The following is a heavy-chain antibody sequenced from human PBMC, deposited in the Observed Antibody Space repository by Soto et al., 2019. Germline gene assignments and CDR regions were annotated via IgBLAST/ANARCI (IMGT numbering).Heavy chain of an antibody. Sequence: SEPLPLTCTVSGYSISIGYYCGLIRQPPGKGLEWIGSISGSGGTSYNPSLKSQVTMSLGTSKNQFSLKLRSVTAADTAVYYCARVPYGYNPALDYWGQGTLVPVSS. V-gene: IGHV4-38-2*02. CDR2: ISGSGGT. CDR3: ARVPYGYNPALDY. CDR1: GYSISIGYY. D-gene: IGHD3-10*01. J-gene: IGHJ4*02.